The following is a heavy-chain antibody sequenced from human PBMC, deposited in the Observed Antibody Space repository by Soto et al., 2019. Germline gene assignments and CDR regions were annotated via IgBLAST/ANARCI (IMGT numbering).Heavy chain of an antibody. Sequence: QITLKESGPTLVKPTQTLTLTCTFSGLSLSTTGVGVGWIRQPPGKALEWLALIYWDDDKLYSPSLKSRLTITKDTSKYLVVLTMTNMDPVDTATYYCVQSRCGGDCLQSYSAHSYYGLDVWGQGTTVTVSS. V-gene: IGHV2-5*02. CDR2: IYWDDDK. CDR3: VQSRCGGDCLQSYSAHSYYGLDV. J-gene: IGHJ6*02. CDR1: GLSLSTTGVG. D-gene: IGHD2-21*02.